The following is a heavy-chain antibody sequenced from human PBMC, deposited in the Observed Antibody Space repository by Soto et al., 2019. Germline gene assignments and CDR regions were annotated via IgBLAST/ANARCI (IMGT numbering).Heavy chain of an antibody. CDR3: ATNHDDISGRTPLLFDS. Sequence: QVQLQESGPGLVKPSQTLSLTCTVSGDSIGTGGYYWDWIRQHPGKGPEWIGYIHYSGNTYYNPSLKSRLTISLDTSKNQFSLRLGSVTAADTAVYYCATNHDDISGRTPLLFDSWGQGTLVSVSS. V-gene: IGHV4-31*03. CDR1: GDSIGTGGYY. CDR2: IHYSGNT. J-gene: IGHJ4*02. D-gene: IGHD3-22*01.